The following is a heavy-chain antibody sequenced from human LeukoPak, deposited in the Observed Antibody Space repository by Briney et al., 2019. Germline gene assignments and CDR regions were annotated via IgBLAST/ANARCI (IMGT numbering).Heavy chain of an antibody. V-gene: IGHV3-30*04. CDR3: AREREYSSSLLGAFDI. Sequence: GGSLRLSCAASGFTFSSYAMHWVRQAPGKGLEWVAVISYDGSNKYYADSVKGRFTISRDNSKNTLYLQMNSLRAEDTAVYYCAREREYSSSLLGAFDIWGQGTMVTVSS. D-gene: IGHD6-6*01. J-gene: IGHJ3*02. CDR1: GFTFSSYA. CDR2: ISYDGSNK.